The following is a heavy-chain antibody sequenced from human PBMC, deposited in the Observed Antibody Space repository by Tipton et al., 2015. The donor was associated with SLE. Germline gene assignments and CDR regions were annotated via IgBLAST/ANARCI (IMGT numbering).Heavy chain of an antibody. J-gene: IGHJ4*02. CDR1: GFTFSSYA. CDR2: IYRGGTT. Sequence: SLRLSCAASGFTFSSYAMSWVRQAPGKGLEWVSVIYRGGTTYYADSVKGRFTISRDNSKNTLYLQMNSLRADDTAVYYCARDGPTVVSTWSSSLFNWGQGTLVTVSS. D-gene: IGHD6-13*01. V-gene: IGHV3-23*03. CDR3: ARDGPTVVSTWSSSLFN.